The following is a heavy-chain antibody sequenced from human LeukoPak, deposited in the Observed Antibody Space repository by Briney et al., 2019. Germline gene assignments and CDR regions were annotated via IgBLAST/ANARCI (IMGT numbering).Heavy chain of an antibody. D-gene: IGHD4-17*01. CDR1: GGTCSSYA. Sequence: SVKVSCKASGGTCSSYAISWVRQAPGQGLEWMGGIIPIFGTANYAQKFQGRVTITTDESTSTAYMELSSLRSEDTAVYYCARGRTTVTTALAANWFDPWGQGTLVTVSS. CDR3: ARGRTTVTTALAANWFDP. CDR2: IIPIFGTA. J-gene: IGHJ5*02. V-gene: IGHV1-69*05.